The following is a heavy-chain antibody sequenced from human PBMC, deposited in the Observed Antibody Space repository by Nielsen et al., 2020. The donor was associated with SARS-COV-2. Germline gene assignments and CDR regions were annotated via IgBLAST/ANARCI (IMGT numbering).Heavy chain of an antibody. J-gene: IGHJ6*03. CDR1: GFTFSSTW. CDR3: AGGADFWSGTQKYYMDV. Sequence: GGSLRLSCSASGFTFSSTWMDWVRQAPGQGLVWVSRINPSGSGTAYADSVKGRFAVSRDNAGNTVVLQIHSLRVEDTAVYYCAGGADFWSGTQKYYMDVWDKGTTVTVSS. CDR2: INPSGSGT. V-gene: IGHV3-74*01. D-gene: IGHD3-3*01.